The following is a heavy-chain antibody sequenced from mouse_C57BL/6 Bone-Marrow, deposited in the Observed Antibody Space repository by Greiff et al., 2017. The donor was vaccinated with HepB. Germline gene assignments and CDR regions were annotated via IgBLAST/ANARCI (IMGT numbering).Heavy chain of an antibody. CDR2: ISSGSSTI. CDR3: AKEGLTDY. D-gene: IGHD3-1*01. Sequence: EVKLVESGGGLVKPGGSLKLSYAASGFTFSDYGMHWVRQAPEKGLEWVAYISSGSSTIYYADTVKGRFTISRDNAKNTLFLQMTSLRSEDTAMYYCAKEGLTDYWGQGTTLTVSS. V-gene: IGHV5-17*01. CDR1: GFTFSDYG. J-gene: IGHJ2*01.